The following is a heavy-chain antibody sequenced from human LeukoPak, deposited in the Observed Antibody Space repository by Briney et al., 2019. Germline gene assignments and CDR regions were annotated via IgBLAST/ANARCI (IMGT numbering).Heavy chain of an antibody. CDR1: GFTFDDYG. D-gene: IGHD3-22*01. CDR3: ARHYYDSSGYYLPRYFDL. J-gene: IGHJ2*01. Sequence: GGSLRLSRAASGFTFDDYGMSWVRQAPGKGLEWVSGINWNGGSTGYADSVKGRFTISRDNAKNSLYLQMNSLRAEDTALYYCARHYYDSSGYYLPRYFDLWGRGTLVTVSS. V-gene: IGHV3-20*04. CDR2: INWNGGST.